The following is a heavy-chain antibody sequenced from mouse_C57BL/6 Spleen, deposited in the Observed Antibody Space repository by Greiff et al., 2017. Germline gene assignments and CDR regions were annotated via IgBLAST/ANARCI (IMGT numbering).Heavy chain of an antibody. D-gene: IGHD2-5*01. CDR1: GYTFTSYW. CDR3: ARRGGSKDY. Sequence: VQLQQPGAELVKPGASVKLSCKASGYTFTSYWMQWVKQRPGQGLEWIGEIDPSDSYTNYNQKFKGKATLTVDTSSSTAYMQLSSLTSEDSAVYYCARRGGSKDYWGQGTTLTVSS. J-gene: IGHJ2*01. V-gene: IGHV1-50*01. CDR2: IDPSDSYT.